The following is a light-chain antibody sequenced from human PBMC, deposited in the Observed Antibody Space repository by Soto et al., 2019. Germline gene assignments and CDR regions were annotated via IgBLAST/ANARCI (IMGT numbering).Light chain of an antibody. J-gene: IGKJ5*01. CDR3: QQYGSSPIT. CDR1: ERVSSSY. CDR2: DAS. Sequence: IVFTQSPATMSLSPGERATLSCGASERVSSSYVAWYQMKAGLAPRLLIHDASTRASGIPDRSRGSKSGTDFTLTIRGLEAEDAALYYCQQYGSSPITFGQGTRLEI. V-gene: IGKV3D-20*01.